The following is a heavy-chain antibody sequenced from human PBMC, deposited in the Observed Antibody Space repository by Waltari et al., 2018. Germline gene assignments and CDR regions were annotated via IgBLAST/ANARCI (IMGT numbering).Heavy chain of an antibody. Sequence: QVQLQQWGAGLLKPSATLSLTCAVYGGSFSGSYWTWIRQPPWKGLGWIGEINHSGSTNYNPSLKSRVTISVDTSKNQFSLKLSSVTAADTAVYYCARGVGTYYDFWSGYHSYYFDYWGQGTLVTVSS. V-gene: IGHV4-34*01. CDR2: INHSGST. J-gene: IGHJ4*02. CDR3: ARGVGTYYDFWSGYHSYYFDY. CDR1: GGSFSGSY. D-gene: IGHD3-3*01.